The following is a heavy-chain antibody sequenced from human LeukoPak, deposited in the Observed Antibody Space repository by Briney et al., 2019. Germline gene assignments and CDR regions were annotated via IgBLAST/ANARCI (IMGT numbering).Heavy chain of an antibody. CDR1: GGSISSYY. V-gene: IGHV4-4*07. J-gene: IGHJ4*02. CDR3: ARDGTTWHGGLFDY. D-gene: IGHD1-14*01. Sequence: SETLSLTCTVSGGSISSYYWSWIRQPAGKGLEWIGRIYTSGSTNYNPSLRSRVTMSVDTSKNQFSLKLNSVTAADTAVYFCARDGTTWHGGLFDYWGQGTLVTVSS. CDR2: IYTSGST.